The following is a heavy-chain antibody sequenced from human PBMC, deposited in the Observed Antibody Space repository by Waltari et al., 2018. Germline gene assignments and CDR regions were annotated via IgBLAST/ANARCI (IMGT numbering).Heavy chain of an antibody. V-gene: IGHV1-69*01. CDR2: IIPVFGTT. Sequence: QVQLVQSGAEVRKPGSSVKVSCKASGDSFSSCSINWVRQAPGQGLAWIGGIIPVFGTTIYAQEFQGRVRMTADDSTSTADMELTSLSSEDTAVYYCARVERFSVYGDFDYWGQGTLVTVSS. CDR1: GDSFSSCS. CDR3: ARVERFSVYGDFDY. J-gene: IGHJ4*02. D-gene: IGHD5-12*01.